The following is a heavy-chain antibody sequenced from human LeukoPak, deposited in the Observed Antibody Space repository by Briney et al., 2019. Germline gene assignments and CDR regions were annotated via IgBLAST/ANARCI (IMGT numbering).Heavy chain of an antibody. V-gene: IGHV1-69*06. CDR1: GGTFSSYA. CDR3: ARPATPMNYYYYMDV. J-gene: IGHJ6*03. CDR2: IIPIFGTA. Sequence: GASVKVSCKASGGTFSSYAISWVRQAPGQGLEWMGGIIPIFGTANYAQKFQGRVTITADKSTSTAYMELSSLRSEDTAVYYCARPATPMNYYYYMDVWGKGTTVTVSS.